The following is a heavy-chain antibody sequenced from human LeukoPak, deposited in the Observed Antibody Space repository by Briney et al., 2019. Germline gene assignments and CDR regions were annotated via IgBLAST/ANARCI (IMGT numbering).Heavy chain of an antibody. CDR1: GYTFTSYG. CDR2: INANNGNT. V-gene: IGHV1-18*01. J-gene: IGHJ6*02. CDR3: ARDPNDILTESGGMDV. D-gene: IGHD3-9*01. Sequence: GASVKVSCKASGYTFTSYGITWVRQAPGQGLEWMGWINANNGNTNYAQNLQGRVTMTRDTSTSTAYMELSSLRSEDTAVYYCARDPNDILTESGGMDVWGQGTTVTVSS.